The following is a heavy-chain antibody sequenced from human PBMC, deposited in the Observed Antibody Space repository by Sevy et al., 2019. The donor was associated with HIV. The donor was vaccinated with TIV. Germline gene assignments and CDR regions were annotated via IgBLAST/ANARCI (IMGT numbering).Heavy chain of an antibody. V-gene: IGHV1-69*13. CDR2: IIPMFGTA. Sequence: ASVKVSCKASGGTFSSYAISWVRQAPGQGLEWLGGIIPMFGTANYAQKFQGRVIITADESTSTVYMELISLKSGDTAVYHCVRGPNGSYLLYYFDNWGQGTLVTVSS. CDR3: VRGPNGSYLLYYFDN. D-gene: IGHD3-10*01. J-gene: IGHJ4*02. CDR1: GGTFSSYA.